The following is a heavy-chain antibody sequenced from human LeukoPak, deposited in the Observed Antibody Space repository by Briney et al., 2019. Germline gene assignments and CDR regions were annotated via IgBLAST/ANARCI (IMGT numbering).Heavy chain of an antibody. Sequence: KSGGSLRLSCAASGFTFSNAWMSWVRQAPGKGLEWVGRIKSKTDGCTTDYAAPVKGRFTISRDDSKNTLYLQMNSLKTEDTAVYYCTTPYYYGSGMDYYYGMDVWGQGTTVTVSS. CDR3: TTPYYYGSGMDYYYGMDV. J-gene: IGHJ6*02. CDR2: IKSKTDGCTT. V-gene: IGHV3-15*01. CDR1: GFTFSNAW. D-gene: IGHD3-10*01.